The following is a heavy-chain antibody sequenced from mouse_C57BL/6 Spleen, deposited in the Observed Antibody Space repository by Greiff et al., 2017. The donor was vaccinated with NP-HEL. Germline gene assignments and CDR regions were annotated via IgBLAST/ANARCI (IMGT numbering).Heavy chain of an antibody. Sequence: EVQLQESGAELVRPGASVKLSCTASGFNIKDDYMHWVKQRPEQGLEWIGWFDPENGDTEYASKFQGKATITADTSSNTAYLQLSSLTSEDSAVYYCTTFITTVVAFGYWGQGTTLTVAS. J-gene: IGHJ2*01. V-gene: IGHV14-4*01. CDR1: GFNIKDDY. D-gene: IGHD1-1*01. CDR3: TTFITTVVAFGY. CDR2: FDPENGDT.